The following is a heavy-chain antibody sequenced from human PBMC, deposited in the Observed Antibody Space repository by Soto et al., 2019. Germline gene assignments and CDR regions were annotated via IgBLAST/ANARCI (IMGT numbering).Heavy chain of an antibody. J-gene: IGHJ4*02. CDR3: ARDKSPYSSGWHNRHFDY. D-gene: IGHD6-19*01. CDR1: GFTFSSYA. V-gene: IGHV3-30*14. Sequence: QVQLVESGGGVVQPGRSLRLSCAASGFTFSSYAMHWVRQAPGKGLEWVAVISYDGSNKYYADSVKGRFTISRDNFKNSLFLQMNSLRAEDTAVYYCARDKSPYSSGWHNRHFDYWGQVTLVTVSS. CDR2: ISYDGSNK.